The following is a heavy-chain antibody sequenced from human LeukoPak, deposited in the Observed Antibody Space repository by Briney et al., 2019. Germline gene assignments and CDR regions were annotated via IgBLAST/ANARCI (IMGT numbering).Heavy chain of an antibody. J-gene: IGHJ4*02. CDR3: AKDATPRNAIWDYSDL. D-gene: IGHD7-27*01. CDR2: IGGGDDT. CDR1: GIAFNIHA. Sequence: GGSLRLSCAASGIAFNIHAMHWVRQAPGKGLEWVSSIGGGDDTHYADSVKGRFTVSRDDSKDTVYLQMNSLRGEDTAIYYCAKDATPRNAIWDYSDLRGQGALVTVSS. V-gene: IGHV3-23*01.